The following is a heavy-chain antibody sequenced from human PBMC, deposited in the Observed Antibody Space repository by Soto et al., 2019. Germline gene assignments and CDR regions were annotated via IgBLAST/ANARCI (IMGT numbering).Heavy chain of an antibody. CDR3: AKVFIPTAAAGFDY. J-gene: IGHJ4*02. CDR1: GFTLSSYA. D-gene: IGHD6-13*01. V-gene: IGHV3-23*01. CDR2: ISGSGGST. Sequence: GGSLRLSCAASGFTLSSYAMSWVRQAPGKGLEWVSAISGSGGSTYFADSVKGRFTISRDNSKNTLYLQMNSLRAEDTAVYYCAKVFIPTAAAGFDYWGQGTLLTVSS.